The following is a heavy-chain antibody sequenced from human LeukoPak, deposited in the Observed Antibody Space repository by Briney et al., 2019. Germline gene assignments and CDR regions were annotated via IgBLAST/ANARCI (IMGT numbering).Heavy chain of an antibody. D-gene: IGHD2-2*01. Sequence: PSETLSLACSVSDASISSSNDYWGWIRQAPGKGLEWIGSITYDGSAHYNPSLMSRATILVDTSKNQFSLKLSSVTAADAAMYYCARQFATASADTRGYFDFWGQGTVVTVSS. CDR1: DASISSSNDY. J-gene: IGHJ4*02. CDR2: ITYDGSA. CDR3: ARQFATASADTRGYFDF. V-gene: IGHV4-39*01.